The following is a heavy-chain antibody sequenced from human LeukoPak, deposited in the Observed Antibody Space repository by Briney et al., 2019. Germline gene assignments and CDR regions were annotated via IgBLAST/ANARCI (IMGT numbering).Heavy chain of an antibody. V-gene: IGHV4-39*07. CDR1: GGSISSSSYY. CDR3: ASLGSNDY. D-gene: IGHD2-15*01. J-gene: IGHJ4*02. CDR2: VYMNRNI. Sequence: SETLSLTCTVSGGSISSSSYYWGWIRQPPGKGLEWIGRVYMNRNINYNPSLKSRVTISADTSKDQFSLQLTSVTAADTAVYYCASLGSNDYWGQGTLVTVSS.